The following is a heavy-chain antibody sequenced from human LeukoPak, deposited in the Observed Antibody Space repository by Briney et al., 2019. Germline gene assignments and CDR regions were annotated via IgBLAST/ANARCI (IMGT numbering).Heavy chain of an antibody. CDR2: ISWNSGSI. D-gene: IGHD4-17*01. CDR3: AKDKLRSGHWYFDL. V-gene: IGHV3-9*03. CDR1: GFTFDDYA. J-gene: IGHJ2*01. Sequence: PGGSLRLSCAASGFTFDDYAMHWVRQAPGKGLEWVSGISWNSGSIGYADPVKGRFTISRDNAKNSLYLQMNSLRAEDMALYYCAKDKLRSGHWYFDLWGRGTLVTVSS.